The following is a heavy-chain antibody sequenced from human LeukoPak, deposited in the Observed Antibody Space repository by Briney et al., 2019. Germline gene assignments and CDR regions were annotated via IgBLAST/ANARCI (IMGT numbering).Heavy chain of an antibody. D-gene: IGHD6-13*01. J-gene: IGHJ4*02. CDR2: INLDGTVK. CDR1: GFTFDDYG. Sequence: GGSLRLSCAASGFTFDDYGMSWVRQAPGKGLEWVANINLDGTVKNYVASVKGRFTISRDNAKNSLHLQMNSLRAEDTAVYYCAREVPGGSSWFDYWGQGTLVTVSS. CDR3: AREVPGGSSWFDY. V-gene: IGHV3-7*01.